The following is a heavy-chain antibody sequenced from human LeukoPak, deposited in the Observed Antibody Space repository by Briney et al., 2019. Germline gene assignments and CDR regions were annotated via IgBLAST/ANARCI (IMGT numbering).Heavy chain of an antibody. V-gene: IGHV1-46*01. Sequence: ASVKVSCKASGYTFTSYYMHWVRQAPGQGLEWMGIINPSGGSTSYAQKFQGRVSMTRDTSTSTVYMELSSLRSEDTAVYYCAGDGGSSWYVRDWFDPWGQGTLVTVSS. J-gene: IGHJ5*02. D-gene: IGHD6-13*01. CDR1: GYTFTSYY. CDR2: INPSGGST. CDR3: AGDGGSSWYVRDWFDP.